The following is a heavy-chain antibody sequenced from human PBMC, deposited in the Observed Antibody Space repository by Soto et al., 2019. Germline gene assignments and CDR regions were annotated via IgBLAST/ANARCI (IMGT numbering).Heavy chain of an antibody. V-gene: IGHV3-21*01. CDR3: ARNPTNRYNWNDRKTYYYYYMDV. D-gene: IGHD1-1*01. Sequence: EVQLVESGGGLVKPGGSLRLSCAASGFTFSSYSMNWVRQAPGKGLEWVSSISSSSSYIYYADSVKGRFTISRDNAKNSLYLQMNSLRAEDTAVYYCARNPTNRYNWNDRKTYYYYYMDVWGKGTTVTVSS. J-gene: IGHJ6*03. CDR2: ISSSSSYI. CDR1: GFTFSSYS.